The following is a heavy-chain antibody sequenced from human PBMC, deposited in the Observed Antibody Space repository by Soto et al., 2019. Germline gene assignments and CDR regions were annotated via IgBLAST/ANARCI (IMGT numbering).Heavy chain of an antibody. Sequence: EVQLVESGGGLVQPGGSLRLSCAASGFTVSTKYMSWVLQAPGKGLEWVSVIYSGGSTFYADSVRGRFNISRDNSKNTVNLQMNSLRAEDTAVYYCARDPWAADYWGQGTLVTVSS. CDR2: IYSGGST. J-gene: IGHJ4*02. CDR3: ARDPWAADY. D-gene: IGHD3-16*01. CDR1: GFTVSTKY. V-gene: IGHV3-66*01.